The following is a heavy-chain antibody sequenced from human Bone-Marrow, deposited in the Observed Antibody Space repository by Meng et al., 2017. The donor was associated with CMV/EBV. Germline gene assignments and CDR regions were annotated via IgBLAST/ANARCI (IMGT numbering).Heavy chain of an antibody. CDR3: ARDEAQRASYYYYYGMDV. J-gene: IGHJ6*02. V-gene: IGHV3-48*03. CDR2: ITSSGRTI. CDR1: GFTFSSYE. Sequence: GGSLRLSCAASGFTFSSYEMNWVRQAPGKGLEWLSYITSSGRTIYYADSVKGRFTISRDNSKNTLYLQMNSLRAEDTAVYYCARDEAQRASYYYYYGMDVWGQGTTVTVSS.